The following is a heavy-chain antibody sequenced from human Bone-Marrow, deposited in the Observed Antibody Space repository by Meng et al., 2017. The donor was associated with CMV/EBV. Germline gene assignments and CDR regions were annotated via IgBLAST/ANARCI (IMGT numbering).Heavy chain of an antibody. CDR2: IKQDGSEK. J-gene: IGHJ6*02. D-gene: IGHD3-3*01. V-gene: IGHV3-7*01. CDR3: ARGGNSFWSGYFYGMDV. Sequence: GGSLRLSCAASGFTFSSYWMSWVRQAPGKGLEWVANIKQDGSEKYYVDSVKGRFTISRDNAKNSLYLQMNSLRAEDTAVYYCARGGNSFWSGYFYGMDVWGQGTMVTVSS. CDR1: GFTFSSYW.